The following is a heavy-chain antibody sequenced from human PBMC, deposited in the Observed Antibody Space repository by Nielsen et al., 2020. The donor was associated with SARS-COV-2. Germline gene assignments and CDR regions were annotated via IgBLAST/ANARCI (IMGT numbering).Heavy chain of an antibody. V-gene: IGHV4-4*02. CDR3: ARDPYCSSTSCYRRSFDI. J-gene: IGHJ3*02. Sequence: GSLRLSCAVSGGSISSSNWWSWVRQPPGKGLEWIGEIYHSGSTNYNPSLKSRVTISVDKSKNQFSLKLSSVTAADTAVYYCARDPYCSSTSCYRRSFDIWGQGTMVTVSS. D-gene: IGHD2-2*02. CDR2: IYHSGST. CDR1: GGSISSSNW.